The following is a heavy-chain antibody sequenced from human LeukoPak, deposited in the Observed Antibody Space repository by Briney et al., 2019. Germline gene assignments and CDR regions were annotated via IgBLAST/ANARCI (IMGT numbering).Heavy chain of an antibody. J-gene: IGHJ4*02. Sequence: ASVKVSCKASGYTFTSYGISWVRQAPGKGLEWMGWISAYNGNTNYAQKLQGRVTMTTDTSTSTAYMELRSLRSDDTAVYYCARDTSVYSGSYYADFDNWGQGNLVTVSS. V-gene: IGHV1-18*01. CDR1: GYTFTSYG. CDR2: ISAYNGNT. CDR3: ARDTSVYSGSYYADFDN. D-gene: IGHD1-26*01.